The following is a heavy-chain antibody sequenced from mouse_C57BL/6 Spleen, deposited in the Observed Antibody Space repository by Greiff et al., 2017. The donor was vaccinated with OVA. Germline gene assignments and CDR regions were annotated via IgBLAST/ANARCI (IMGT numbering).Heavy chain of an antibody. CDR2: IYPGSGST. J-gene: IGHJ4*01. Sequence: QVQLQQSGAELVKPGASVKMSCKASGYTFTSYWITWVKQRPGQGLEWIGDIYPGSGSTNYNEKFKSKATLTVDTSSSTAYMQLSSLTSEDSAVDYCASGSGQRYAMDYWGQGTSVTVSS. D-gene: IGHD3-2*02. V-gene: IGHV1-55*01. CDR3: ASGSGQRYAMDY. CDR1: GYTFTSYW.